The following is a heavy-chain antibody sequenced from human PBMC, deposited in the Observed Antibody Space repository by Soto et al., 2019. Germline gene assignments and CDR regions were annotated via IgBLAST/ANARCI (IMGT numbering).Heavy chain of an antibody. V-gene: IGHV4-39*01. J-gene: IGHJ4*02. CDR3: ARLVPAANLDY. CDR1: GGSISSSSYY. Sequence: PSETLSLTRTVSGGSISSSSYYWGWIRQPPGKGVEWIGSIYYSGSTYYNPSLKSRVTISVDTSKNQFSLKLSSVTAADTAVYYCARLVPAANLDYWGQGTLVTVSS. CDR2: IYYSGST. D-gene: IGHD2-2*01.